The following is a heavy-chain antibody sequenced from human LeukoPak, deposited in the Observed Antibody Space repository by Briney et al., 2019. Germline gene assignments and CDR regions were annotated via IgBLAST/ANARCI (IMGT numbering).Heavy chain of an antibody. D-gene: IGHD6-13*01. Sequence: GGSLRLSCAASGFTFSSYSMNWVRQAPGKGLEWVSSISSSSSYIYYADSAKGRFTISRDNAKNSLYLQMNSLRAEDTAVYYCARDDVSNWPYYFDYWGQGTLVTVSS. V-gene: IGHV3-21*01. CDR1: GFTFSSYS. CDR3: ARDDVSNWPYYFDY. J-gene: IGHJ4*02. CDR2: ISSSSSYI.